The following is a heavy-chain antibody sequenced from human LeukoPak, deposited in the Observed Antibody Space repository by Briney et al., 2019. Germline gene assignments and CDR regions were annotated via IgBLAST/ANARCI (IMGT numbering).Heavy chain of an antibody. CDR1: GGSFTGYY. CDR3: ARGETDYYDDYGMDV. Sequence: SETLSLTCAVYGGSFTGYYWTWIRQPPGKALEWIGEINHSGSTFYHPSLKSRVTISIDTSKSHFSLKLSSVTAADTAVYYCARGETDYYDDYGMDVWGQGTTVTVSS. CDR2: INHSGST. V-gene: IGHV4-34*01. J-gene: IGHJ6*02. D-gene: IGHD5-24*01.